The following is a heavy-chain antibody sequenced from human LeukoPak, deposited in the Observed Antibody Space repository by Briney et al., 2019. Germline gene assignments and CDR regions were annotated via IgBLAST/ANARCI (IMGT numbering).Heavy chain of an antibody. J-gene: IGHJ3*02. CDR1: GFTFSSYA. V-gene: IGHV3-30-3*01. CDR3: ARVEEHIAFDI. Sequence: GGSLRLSCAASGFTFSSYAMHWVRQAPGKGLEWVAVISYDGSNKYYADSVKGRFTISRDNSNSTMYLQMNSLRSEDTAVYYCARVEEHIAFDIWGQGTMVTVS. CDR2: ISYDGSNK.